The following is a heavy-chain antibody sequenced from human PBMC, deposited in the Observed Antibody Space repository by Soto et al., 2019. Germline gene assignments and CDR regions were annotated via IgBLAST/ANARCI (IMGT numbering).Heavy chain of an antibody. CDR2: ISWDGGST. J-gene: IGHJ6*02. V-gene: IGHV3-43D*04. D-gene: IGHD6-19*01. Sequence: VGSLRLSCAASGFTFDDYAMHWVRQAPGKGLEWVSLISWDGGSTYYADSVKGRFTISRDNSKNSLYLQMNSLRAEDTALYYCAKEAGWYDLHYYYGMDVWGQGTTVTVSS. CDR3: AKEAGWYDLHYYYGMDV. CDR1: GFTFDDYA.